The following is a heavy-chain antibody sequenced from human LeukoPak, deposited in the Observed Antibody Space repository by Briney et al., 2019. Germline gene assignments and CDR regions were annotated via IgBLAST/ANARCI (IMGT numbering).Heavy chain of an antibody. J-gene: IGHJ4*02. CDR1: GFTFSSYS. Sequence: PGGSLRLSCAASGFTFSSYSMNWVRQAPGKGLEWVSSISSSSSYIYYADSVKGRFTISRDNAKNSLYLQMNSLRAEDTAVYYCARPYYDSSGSTNFDYWGQGTLVTVSS. CDR3: ARPYYDSSGSTNFDY. D-gene: IGHD3-22*01. V-gene: IGHV3-21*01. CDR2: ISSSSSYI.